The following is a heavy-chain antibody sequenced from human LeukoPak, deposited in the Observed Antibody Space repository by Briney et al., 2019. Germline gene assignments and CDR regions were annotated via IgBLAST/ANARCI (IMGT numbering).Heavy chain of an antibody. J-gene: IGHJ4*02. V-gene: IGHV4-4*09. Sequence: SETLSLTCIVSGTSMSGYYWTWIRQPPGKGLEWIGHTFSSGATTYNPSLKSRVTISVDTTRSQFSLNLSSVTAADTAVYSCARRSKNGYFLDSWGQGILVTVSS. CDR1: GTSMSGYY. CDR2: TFSSGAT. D-gene: IGHD5-24*01. CDR3: ARRSKNGYFLDS.